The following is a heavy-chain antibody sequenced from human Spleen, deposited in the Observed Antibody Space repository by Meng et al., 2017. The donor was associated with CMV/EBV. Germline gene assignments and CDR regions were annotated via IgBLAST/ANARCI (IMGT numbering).Heavy chain of an antibody. CDR3: AGVIVVVPAAYYGMDV. CDR2: INHSGST. Sequence: GSLRLSCTVSGGSISSSSYYWSWIRQPPGKGLEWIGEINHSGSTNYNPSLKSRVTISVDTSKNQFSLKLSSVTAADTAVYYCAGVIVVVPAAYYGMDVWGQGTTVTVSS. J-gene: IGHJ6*02. D-gene: IGHD2-2*01. V-gene: IGHV4-39*07. CDR1: GGSISSSSYY.